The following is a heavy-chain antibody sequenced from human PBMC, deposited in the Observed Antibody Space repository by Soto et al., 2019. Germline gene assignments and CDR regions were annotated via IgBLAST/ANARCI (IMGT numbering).Heavy chain of an antibody. CDR2: IWYDGSNK. Sequence: GGSLRLSCAASGFTFSSYGMHWVRQAPGKGLEWVAVIWYDGSNKYYADSVKGRFTISRDNSKNTLYLQMNSLNTEDTAVYYCSRQASDFWSGKPQYYMDVWGKGTTVTVS. D-gene: IGHD3-3*01. V-gene: IGHV3-33*01. CDR1: GFTFSSYG. J-gene: IGHJ6*03. CDR3: SRQASDFWSGKPQYYMDV.